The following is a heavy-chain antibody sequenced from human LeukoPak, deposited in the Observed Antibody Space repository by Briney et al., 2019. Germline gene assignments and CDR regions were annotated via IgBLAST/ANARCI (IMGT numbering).Heavy chain of an antibody. Sequence: KPSETLSLTCTVSGYSISSGYYWGWIRQPPGKGLEWIGSIYNSGSTYYNPSLKSRVTISVDTSKNQFSLNRISVTAADTAYYMDVWGKRTTVTGSS. CDR2: IYNSGST. CDR3: V. CDR1: GYSISSGYY. V-gene: IGHV4-38-2*02. J-gene: IGHJ6*03.